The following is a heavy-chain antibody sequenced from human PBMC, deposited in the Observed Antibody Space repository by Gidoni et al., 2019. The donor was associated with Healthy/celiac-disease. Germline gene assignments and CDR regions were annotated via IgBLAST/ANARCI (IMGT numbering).Heavy chain of an antibody. CDR2: ISGSGGST. D-gene: IGHD3-3*01. Sequence: EVQLVESGGGLVQPGGSLRLSCAASGFTFSSYAMRWVRQAPGKGLEWVSAISGSGGSTYYADSVKGRFTISRDNSKNTLYLQMNSLRAEDTAVYYCAKGPVLEWLFNYAYNWFDPWGQGTLVTVSS. CDR3: AKGPVLEWLFNYAYNWFDP. V-gene: IGHV3-23*04. CDR1: GFTFSSYA. J-gene: IGHJ5*02.